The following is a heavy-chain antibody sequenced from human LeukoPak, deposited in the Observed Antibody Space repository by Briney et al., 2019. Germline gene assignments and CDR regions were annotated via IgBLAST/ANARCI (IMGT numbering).Heavy chain of an antibody. CDR1: GGSISSYY. V-gene: IGHV4-59*01. Sequence: TSETLSLTCTVSGGSISSYYWSWIRQPPGKGLEWIGYIYYSGSTNYNPSLKRRVTISVDTSKNQFSLKLSSVTAADTAVYYCASPYYGSGSYGPPYYWGQGTLVTVSS. CDR2: IYYSGST. D-gene: IGHD3-10*01. J-gene: IGHJ4*02. CDR3: ASPYYGSGSYGPPYY.